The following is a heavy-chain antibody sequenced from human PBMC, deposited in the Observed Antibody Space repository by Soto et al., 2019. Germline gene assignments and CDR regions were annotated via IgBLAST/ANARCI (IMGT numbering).Heavy chain of an antibody. V-gene: IGHV1-46*01. CDR3: ARDSDSSGYNYFFDY. CDR1: GYTFTSYY. CDR2: ISPSGTST. D-gene: IGHD3-22*01. J-gene: IGHJ4*02. Sequence: ASVKVSCKASGYTFTSYYMYWVRQAPGHGLEWMGTISPSGTSTNYAQKFQGRVTMTRDTSTRTVYMELSNLRSEDTAVYYCARDSDSSGYNYFFDYWGQGNLVTVSS.